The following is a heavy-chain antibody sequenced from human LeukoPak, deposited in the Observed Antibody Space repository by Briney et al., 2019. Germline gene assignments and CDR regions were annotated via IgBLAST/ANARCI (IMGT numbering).Heavy chain of an antibody. J-gene: IGHJ5*02. CDR2: FDPEDGET. CDR3: ATCPTGIYQLLNGGWFDP. D-gene: IGHD2-2*01. CDR1: GYTLTELS. V-gene: IGHV1-24*01. Sequence: GASVKVSCKVSGYTLTELSMHWVRQAPGKGLEWMGGFDPEDGETIYAQKFQGRVTMTEDTSTDTAYMELSSLRSEDTAVYYCATCPTGIYQLLNGGWFDPWGQGTLVTVSS.